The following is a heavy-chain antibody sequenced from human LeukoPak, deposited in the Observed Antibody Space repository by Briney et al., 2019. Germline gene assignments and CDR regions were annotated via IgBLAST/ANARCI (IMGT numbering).Heavy chain of an antibody. V-gene: IGHV1-18*01. Sequence: YNGKTNYAQTLQGRVTMTTDTSTSTAYMELRSLRSDDTAVYYCARVESLTYSSGWYGGDYWGQGTLVTVSS. D-gene: IGHD6-13*01. CDR2: YNGKT. CDR3: ARVESLTYSSGWYGGDY. J-gene: IGHJ4*02.